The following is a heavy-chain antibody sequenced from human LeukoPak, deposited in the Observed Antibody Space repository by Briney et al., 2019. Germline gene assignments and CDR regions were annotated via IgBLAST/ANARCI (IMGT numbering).Heavy chain of an antibody. CDR1: GFTFSSYG. V-gene: IGHV3-30*03. CDR3: ARDTGTMGRGVIRNNWFDP. D-gene: IGHD3-10*01. Sequence: GGSLRLSCAASGFTFSSYGMHWVRQAPGKGLEWVAVISYDGSNKYYADSVKGRFTISRDNSKNTLYLQMNSLRAEDTAVYYCARDTGTMGRGVIRNNWFDPWGQGTLVTVSS. CDR2: ISYDGSNK. J-gene: IGHJ5*02.